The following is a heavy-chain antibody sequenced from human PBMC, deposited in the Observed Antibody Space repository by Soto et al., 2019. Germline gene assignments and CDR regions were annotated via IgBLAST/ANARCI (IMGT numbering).Heavy chain of an antibody. D-gene: IGHD1-26*01. J-gene: IGHJ4*02. CDR1: GFTFSDYY. Sequence: GGSLRLSCAASGFTFSDYYMSWIRQAPGKGLEWVSFISTTGSFTNYADSLKGQFTISRDNAKNSLYLQINSLRGDDTAVYYCARAQWELDYWGQGTLVTVSS. CDR2: ISTTGSFT. V-gene: IGHV3-11*06. CDR3: ARAQWELDY.